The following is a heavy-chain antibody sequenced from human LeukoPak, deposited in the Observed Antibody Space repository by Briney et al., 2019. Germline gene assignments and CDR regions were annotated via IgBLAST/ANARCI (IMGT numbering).Heavy chain of an antibody. CDR1: GGSISSSDYY. J-gene: IGHJ4*02. CDR2: SYYSGST. D-gene: IGHD2-2*01. V-gene: IGHV4-39*02. Sequence: SETLSLTCTVSGGSISSSDYYWGWFRQPPGKRLQWIGSSYYSGSTYYNPSLKSRVTISADTSKNHFSLLQSSVTAAAPPVHYRARPQSHCSGITCSFDYWGQGALVTVSS. CDR3: ARPQSHCSGITCSFDY.